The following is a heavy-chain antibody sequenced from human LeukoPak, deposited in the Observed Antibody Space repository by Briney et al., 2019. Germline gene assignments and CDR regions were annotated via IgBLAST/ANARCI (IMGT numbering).Heavy chain of an antibody. CDR1: GGSISSYY. CDR2: IYYSGST. V-gene: IGHV4-59*12. J-gene: IGHJ4*02. D-gene: IGHD5-18*01. Sequence: SETLSLTCTVSGGSISSYYWSWIRQPPGKGLEWIGYIYYSGSTNYNPSLKSRVTISVDRSKNQFSLKLSSVTAADTAVYYCARASGYSYGPDYWGQGTLVTVSS. CDR3: ARASGYSYGPDY.